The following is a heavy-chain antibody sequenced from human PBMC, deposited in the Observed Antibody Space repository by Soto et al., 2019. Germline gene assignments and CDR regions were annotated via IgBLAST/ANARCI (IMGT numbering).Heavy chain of an antibody. Sequence: PSETLSLTCTISGGSISGYYWTWVRQSPRKGLEWIGYIYYTGSNNYNYNPSLNSRVTMSVDTSKNQFSLKLSSVTAADTAIYYCARHSSGWYADLCGQGILVTVSS. CDR2: IYYTGSNNY. CDR1: GGSISGYY. J-gene: IGHJ5*02. V-gene: IGHV4-59*08. D-gene: IGHD6-19*01. CDR3: ARHSSGWYADL.